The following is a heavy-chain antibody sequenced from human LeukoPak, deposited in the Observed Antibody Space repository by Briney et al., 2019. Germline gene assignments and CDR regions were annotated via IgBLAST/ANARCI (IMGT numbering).Heavy chain of an antibody. D-gene: IGHD4-17*01. CDR3: ARGYGDYAFDY. J-gene: IGHJ4*02. CDR1: GGSISSGDYY. CDR2: TYYSGSA. Sequence: PSETLSLTCTVSGGSISSGDYYWSWFRQPPGKGLEWIGYTYYSGSAYYNPSLKSRVTISVDTSKNQFSLKLRSVTAADTAVYHCARGYGDYAFDYWGQGTLVTVSS. V-gene: IGHV4-30-4*08.